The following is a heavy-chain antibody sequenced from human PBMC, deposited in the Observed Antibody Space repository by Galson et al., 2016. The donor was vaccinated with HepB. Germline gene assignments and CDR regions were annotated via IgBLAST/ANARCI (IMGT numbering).Heavy chain of an antibody. Sequence: SLRLSCAASGFSFSSYAMSGVRQAPGKGLEWVSGITSGGTTYYADSVKGRFTISRDNSKNILYLQMKSLRDEDTAVYYCAKRPYSYGWHYGMDVWGQGTTATVSS. CDR2: ITSGGTT. J-gene: IGHJ6*02. D-gene: IGHD5-18*01. V-gene: IGHV3-23*01. CDR3: AKRPYSYGWHYGMDV. CDR1: GFSFSSYA.